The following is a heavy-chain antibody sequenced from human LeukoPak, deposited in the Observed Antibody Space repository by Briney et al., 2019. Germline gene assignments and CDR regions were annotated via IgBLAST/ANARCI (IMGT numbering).Heavy chain of an antibody. CDR2: TYYRSKWYS. D-gene: IGHD2-15*01. CDR3: AKDQRGYCSGGTCSFDY. Sequence: SQTLSLTCAISGDSVSSNIAAWNWIRQSPSRGLEWLGRTYYRSKWYSDYAVSVRSRLTINADTSRNQFSLQMNSVTPEDTAVYYCAKDQRGYCSGGTCSFDYWGQGTLVTVPS. J-gene: IGHJ4*02. V-gene: IGHV6-1*01. CDR1: GDSVSSNIAA.